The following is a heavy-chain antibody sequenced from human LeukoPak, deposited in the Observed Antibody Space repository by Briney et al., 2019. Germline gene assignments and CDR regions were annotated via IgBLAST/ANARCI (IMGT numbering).Heavy chain of an antibody. D-gene: IGHD3-10*01. Sequence: PGGSLRLSCAASGFTFTNAWMSWVRQAPGKGLEWVGRIKSKADGGTTDYAAPVKGRFTISRDDSKNTLYLQMNSLKTEDTAVYYCITDFALIVDSGKFDYWGQGTLVTVSS. CDR3: ITDFALIVDSGKFDY. CDR2: IKSKADGGTT. V-gene: IGHV3-15*01. J-gene: IGHJ4*02. CDR1: GFTFTNAW.